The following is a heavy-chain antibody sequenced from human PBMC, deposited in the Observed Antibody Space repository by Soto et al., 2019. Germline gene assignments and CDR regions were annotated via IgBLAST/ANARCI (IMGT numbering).Heavy chain of an antibody. J-gene: IGHJ4*02. Sequence: EVQLVESGGGLVQPGGSLRLSCAASGFTISSDWMHWVRQAPGKGLVWVSRINTDGSSTSYVDSVKGRFTSSRDNDKNTLYMQMNSLGAEDTAVYYCTRRLSVVGTSSFDYWGQGTLVTVSS. CDR3: TRRLSVVGTSSFDY. CDR2: INTDGSST. D-gene: IGHD2-15*01. CDR1: GFTISSDW. V-gene: IGHV3-74*01.